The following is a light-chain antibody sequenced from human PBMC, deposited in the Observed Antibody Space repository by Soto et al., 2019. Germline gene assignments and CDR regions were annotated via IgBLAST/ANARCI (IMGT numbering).Light chain of an antibody. CDR2: EVN. Sequence: QSVLTQPASVSGSPGQSITISCTGTSSDVGLYKYVSWYQQHPGKAPKLMIYEVNNRPSGVSSRFSGSKSGNTASLTISGLQPDDEADYYCTSYTSSSTVVFGGGTKVTVL. V-gene: IGLV2-14*03. CDR3: TSYTSSSTVV. CDR1: SSDVGLYKY. J-gene: IGLJ3*02.